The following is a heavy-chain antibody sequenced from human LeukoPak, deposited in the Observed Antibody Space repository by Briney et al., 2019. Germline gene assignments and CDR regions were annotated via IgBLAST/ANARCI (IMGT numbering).Heavy chain of an antibody. CDR1: GYSISSGYY. CDR3: ARNPHDSSGYSRGIDY. D-gene: IGHD3-22*01. Sequence: PSETLSLTCAVSGYSISSGYYWGWIRQPPGKGLEWIGSTYHSGSTYYNPSLKSRVTISVDTSKNQFSLKLSSVTAADTAVYYCARNPHDSSGYSRGIDYWGQGTLVTVSS. J-gene: IGHJ4*02. V-gene: IGHV4-38-2*01. CDR2: TYHSGST.